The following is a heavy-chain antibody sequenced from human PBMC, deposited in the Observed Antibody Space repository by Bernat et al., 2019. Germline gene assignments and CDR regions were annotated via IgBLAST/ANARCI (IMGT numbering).Heavy chain of an antibody. CDR1: GFTFSSYA. V-gene: IGHV3-23*01. CDR3: AKDAVAGTGSGPNFDY. D-gene: IGHD6-19*01. J-gene: IGHJ4*02. CDR2: ISGSGGST. Sequence: EVQLLESGGGLVQPGGSLRLSCAASGFTFSSYAMSWVRQAPGKGLEWVSAISGSGGSTYYADSVKGRFTISRDNSKNTLYLQMNSLSAEDTAVYYCAKDAVAGTGSGPNFDYWGQGTLVTVSS.